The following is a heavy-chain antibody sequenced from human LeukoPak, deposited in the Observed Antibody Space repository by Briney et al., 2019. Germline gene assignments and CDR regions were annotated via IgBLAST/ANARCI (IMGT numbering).Heavy chain of an antibody. V-gene: IGHV3-48*01. CDR1: GFTFSRYS. Sequence: GGSLRLSCAASGFTFSRYSMNWVRQAPGKGLEWLSFISSNSITTYYADSVKGRFTVSRDNAKNSLYLQMNSLRAEDTAMYYWARALVDTSVVTSGLNWFDPWGQGTVVTVSS. CDR3: ARALVDTSVVTSGLNWFDP. CDR2: ISSNSITT. J-gene: IGHJ5*02. D-gene: IGHD5-18*01.